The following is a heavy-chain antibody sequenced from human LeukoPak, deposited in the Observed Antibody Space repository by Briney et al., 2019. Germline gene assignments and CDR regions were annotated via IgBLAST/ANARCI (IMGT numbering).Heavy chain of an antibody. V-gene: IGHV1-18*04. D-gene: IGHD3-10*01. CDR3: ARDSVDGSGTYYNDSPDY. Sequence: VSVKVSCKASGYTFTGNIIHWVRQAPGQGLEWMAWISAYNGNTDYAQNLRGRVTMTTDTSTSTAYMELRSLRSDDTAVYYCARDSVDGSGTYYNDSPDYWGQGTLVTVSS. J-gene: IGHJ4*02. CDR2: ISAYNGNT. CDR1: GYTFTGNI.